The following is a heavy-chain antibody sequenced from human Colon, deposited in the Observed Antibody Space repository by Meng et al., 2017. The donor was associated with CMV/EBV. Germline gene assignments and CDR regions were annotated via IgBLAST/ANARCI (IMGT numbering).Heavy chain of an antibody. CDR3: ARGDYDFWGGY. D-gene: IGHD3-3*01. V-gene: IGHV3-48*03. Sequence: GESLKIPCSASGFTFSMFSTYEMNWVRQAPGKGLEWIASISSSGGTIYYADSVKGRFTISRDNAKNSLYLQMNRLRAGDTAVYYCARGDYDFWGGYWGQGTLVTVSS. J-gene: IGHJ4*02. CDR2: ISSSGGTI. CDR1: GFTFS.